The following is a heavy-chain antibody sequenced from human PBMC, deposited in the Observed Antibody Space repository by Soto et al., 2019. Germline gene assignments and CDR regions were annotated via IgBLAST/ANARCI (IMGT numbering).Heavy chain of an antibody. V-gene: IGHV3-9*01. CDR3: AKGIFGVVIDYYFDY. CDR2: ISWNSGSI. J-gene: IGHJ4*02. Sequence: EVQLVESGGGLVQPGRSLRLSCAASGFTFGDYAMHWVRQAPGKGLEWVSGISWNSGSIGYADSVKGRFTISRDNAKNSLYLQMNSLRAEDTALYYCAKGIFGVVIDYYFDYWGQGTLVTVSS. D-gene: IGHD3-3*01. CDR1: GFTFGDYA.